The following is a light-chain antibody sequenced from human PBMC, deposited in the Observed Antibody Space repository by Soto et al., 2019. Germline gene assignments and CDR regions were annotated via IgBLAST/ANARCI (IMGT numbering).Light chain of an antibody. CDR1: QGISSY. CDR2: AAS. CDR3: QQYNSYWT. Sequence: DIQLTQSPSFLSASLGDRVTITFRASQGISSYLAWYQQKPGKAPKRLIYAASSLQSGVPSRFSGSGSGTEFTLTISSLQPGDFATYYCQQYNSYWTFGQGTKVDIK. V-gene: IGKV1-9*01. J-gene: IGKJ1*01.